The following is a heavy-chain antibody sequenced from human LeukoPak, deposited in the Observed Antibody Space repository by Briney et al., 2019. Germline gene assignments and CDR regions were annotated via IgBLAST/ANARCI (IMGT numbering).Heavy chain of an antibody. CDR2: IRNNDNSFTT. CDR3: VRHGLLGGLHLFDY. J-gene: IGHJ4*02. Sequence: AGSLRLTCAASGVTLSDHFMVWVRQAPGKGLEWVVRIRNNDNSFTTDYAASMRGRFTVSRDASKNSLHLQMNSLTTEDAAVYYCVRHGLLGGLHLFDYWGLGTLVTVSS. V-gene: IGHV3-72*01. D-gene: IGHD3-16*01. CDR1: GVTLSDHF.